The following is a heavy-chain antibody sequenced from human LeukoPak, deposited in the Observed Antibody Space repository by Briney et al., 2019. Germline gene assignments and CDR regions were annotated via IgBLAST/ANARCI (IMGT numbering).Heavy chain of an antibody. CDR1: GGTFSSYA. V-gene: IGHV1-69*13. CDR3: ARVLGAYCGGDCYSGYFQH. J-gene: IGHJ1*01. D-gene: IGHD2-21*02. CDR2: IIPIFGTA. Sequence: ASVKVSCKASGGTFSSYAISWVRQAPGQGLEWMGGIIPIFGTANYAQKFQGRVTITADESTSTAYMGLSSLRSEDTAVYYCARVLGAYCGGDCYSGYFQHWGQGTLVTVSS.